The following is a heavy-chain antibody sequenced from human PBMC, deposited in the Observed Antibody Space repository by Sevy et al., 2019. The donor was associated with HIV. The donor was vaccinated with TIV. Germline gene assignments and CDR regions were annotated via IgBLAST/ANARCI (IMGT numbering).Heavy chain of an antibody. CDR1: GFTFSSYG. D-gene: IGHD3-22*01. V-gene: IGHV3-33*01. J-gene: IGHJ4*02. Sequence: GGSLRLSCAASGFTFSSYGMHWVRQAPGKGLEWVAVIWYDGSNKYYADSVKGRFTISRDNSKNTLYLQMNSLRAEDTAVYYCVREDYYDSSGYYYEVRGYFDYWGQGTLVTVSS. CDR2: IWYDGSNK. CDR3: VREDYYDSSGYYYEVRGYFDY.